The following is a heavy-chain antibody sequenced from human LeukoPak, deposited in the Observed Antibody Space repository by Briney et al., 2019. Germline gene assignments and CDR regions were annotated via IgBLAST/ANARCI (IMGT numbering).Heavy chain of an antibody. D-gene: IGHD3-22*01. CDR2: INHSGST. Sequence: PSETLSLTCAVYGGSFSGYYWSWIRQPPGKGLEWIGEINHSGSTNYNPSLKSRVTISVDTSKNRFSLKLSSVTAADTAVYYCARADYYDSSGYSIDYWGQGTLVTVSS. CDR3: ARADYYDSSGYSIDY. CDR1: GGSFSGYY. J-gene: IGHJ4*02. V-gene: IGHV4-34*01.